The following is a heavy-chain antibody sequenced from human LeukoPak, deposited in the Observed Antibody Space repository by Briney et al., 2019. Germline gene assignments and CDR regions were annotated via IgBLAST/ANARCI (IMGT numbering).Heavy chain of an antibody. V-gene: IGHV1-69*05. CDR1: GGTLKNYA. CDR2: TIPIFATT. J-gene: IGHJ4*02. Sequence: SVKVSCKASGGTLKNYAITWVRQAPGQGLEWMGGTIPIFATTNYAQKFQGRVTITTDESTSTSFMELSSLGSGDTALYYCAGDLVQATNGFASWGQGTLVTVSS. CDR3: AGDLVQATNGFAS. D-gene: IGHD2-8*01.